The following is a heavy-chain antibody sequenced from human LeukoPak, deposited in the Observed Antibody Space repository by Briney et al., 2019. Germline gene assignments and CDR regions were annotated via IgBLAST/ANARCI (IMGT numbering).Heavy chain of an antibody. Sequence: ASVKVSCKASGYTFTSYDINWVRQATGQGLEWMGWMNPNSGNTGYAQKFQGRVTMTRNTSISTAYMELSSLRSEDTAVYYCARRFRYSSSWSEWAFPVRDRFDPWGQGTLVTVSS. CDR1: GYTFTSYD. J-gene: IGHJ5*02. D-gene: IGHD6-13*01. CDR2: MNPNSGNT. V-gene: IGHV1-8*01. CDR3: ARRFRYSSSWSEWAFPVRDRFDP.